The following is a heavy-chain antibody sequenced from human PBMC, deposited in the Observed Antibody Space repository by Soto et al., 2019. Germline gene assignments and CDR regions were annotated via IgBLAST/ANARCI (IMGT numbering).Heavy chain of an antibody. V-gene: IGHV3-30-3*01. J-gene: IGHJ6*02. CDR2: ISYDGSNK. CDR1: GFTFSSYA. Sequence: GGSLRLSCAASGFTFSSYAMHWVRQAPGKGLEWVAVISYDGSNKYYADSVKGRFTISRDNSKNTRYLQMNSLRAEDTAVYYCAREPSYDILTGNYYYYGMDVWGQGTTVTVSS. D-gene: IGHD3-9*01. CDR3: AREPSYDILTGNYYYYGMDV.